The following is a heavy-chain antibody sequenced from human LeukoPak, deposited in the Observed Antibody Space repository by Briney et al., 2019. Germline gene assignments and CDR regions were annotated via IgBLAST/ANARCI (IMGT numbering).Heavy chain of an antibody. J-gene: IGHJ6*03. D-gene: IGHD3-10*01. CDR2: IIPIFGTA. CDR1: GGTFSSYA. Sequence: SVKVSCTASGGTFSSYAISWVRQAPGQGLEWMGGIIPIFGTANYAQKFQGRVTITADESTSTAYMELSSLRSEDTAVYYCARESGYGSGSRYYYYMDVWGKGTTVTISS. CDR3: ARESGYGSGSRYYYYMDV. V-gene: IGHV1-69*01.